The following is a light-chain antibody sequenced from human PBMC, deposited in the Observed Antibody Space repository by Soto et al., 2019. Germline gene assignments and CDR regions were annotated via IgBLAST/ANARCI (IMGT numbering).Light chain of an antibody. Sequence: DIILTQSPATLSSSVGDRVTISCRASQSINKWLAWYQHKPGKAPNLLIYEVSTLHSVVPSRFSGSGSGTEITLTISSLRPDDFATYYCQQYNSYSFGQGTKVDIK. J-gene: IGKJ1*01. CDR3: QQYNSYS. CDR1: QSINKW. V-gene: IGKV1-5*03. CDR2: EVS.